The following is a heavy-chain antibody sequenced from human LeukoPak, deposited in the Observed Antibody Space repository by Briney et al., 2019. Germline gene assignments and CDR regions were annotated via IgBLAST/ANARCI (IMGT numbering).Heavy chain of an antibody. V-gene: IGHV4-59*01. D-gene: IGHD1-26*01. J-gene: IGHJ3*02. CDR1: GGSISSYY. CDR3: ARMSFSGNYPDGFDI. Sequence: SETLSLTCTVSGGSISSYYWSWIRQPPGKGLEYIGYIYCSGSTNYNPSLQSRVTISVDTSKNQFSLKLSSVTAADTAVYYCARMSFSGNYPDGFDIWGPGKMVTVSS. CDR2: IYCSGST.